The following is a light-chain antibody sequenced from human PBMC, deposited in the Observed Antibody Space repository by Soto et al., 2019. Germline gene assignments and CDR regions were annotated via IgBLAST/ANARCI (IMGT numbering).Light chain of an antibody. CDR1: SSDVGGYDD. CDR3: CSYAGTYTS. Sequence: QSVLTQPRSLSGSPGQSVTISCTGSSSDVGGYDDVSWYQQHSGKAPKLIIYDVTKRPSGVPDRFFGSKSGNTASLTISGLQTEDEADYYCCSYAGTYTSFGGGTKLTVL. CDR2: DVT. J-gene: IGLJ2*01. V-gene: IGLV2-11*01.